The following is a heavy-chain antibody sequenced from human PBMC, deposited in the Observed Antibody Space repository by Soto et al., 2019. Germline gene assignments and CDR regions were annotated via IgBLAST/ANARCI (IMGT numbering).Heavy chain of an antibody. J-gene: IGHJ4*02. Sequence: QVQLVESGGDLVKPGGSLRLACAASGFSFSDSYMSWVRQAPGKGLEWLSYISGGSSYTNYADSVQGRFTISRDNAKGSLYLEMNSLRADDTAVYYCAKTSVAASGYYFDHWGQGNLVTVSS. V-gene: IGHV3-11*06. CDR1: GFSFSDSY. D-gene: IGHD3-10*01. CDR2: ISGGSSYT. CDR3: AKTSVAASGYYFDH.